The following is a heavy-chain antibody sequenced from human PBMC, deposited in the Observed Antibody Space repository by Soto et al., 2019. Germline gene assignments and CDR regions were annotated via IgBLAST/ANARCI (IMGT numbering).Heavy chain of an antibody. CDR3: ARDVVDIVATTSCGY. J-gene: IGHJ4*02. CDR1: GYTFTSYG. D-gene: IGHD5-12*01. Sequence: QVQLVQSGAEVKKPGASVKVSCKASGYTFTSYGISWVRQAPGQGLEWMGWSSAYNGNTNYAQKVQGRVTMTTDTSTTTAYMELRSLRSDDTAVYDCARDVVDIVATTSCGYWGQGTLVTVSS. V-gene: IGHV1-18*01. CDR2: SSAYNGNT.